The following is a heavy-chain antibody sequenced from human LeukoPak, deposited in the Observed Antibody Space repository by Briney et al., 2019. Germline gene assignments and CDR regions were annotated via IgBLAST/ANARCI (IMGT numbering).Heavy chain of an antibody. J-gene: IGHJ4*02. Sequence: SETLSLTCAVYGGSFSGYYWSWIRQPPGKGLEWIGEINHSGSTNYNPSLKSRVTISVDTSKNQFSLKVSSVTAADTAVYYCARDPSGLDYDSSGDYWGQGALVTVSS. CDR3: ARDPSGLDYDSSGDY. CDR2: INHSGST. CDR1: GGSFSGYY. V-gene: IGHV4-34*01. D-gene: IGHD3-22*01.